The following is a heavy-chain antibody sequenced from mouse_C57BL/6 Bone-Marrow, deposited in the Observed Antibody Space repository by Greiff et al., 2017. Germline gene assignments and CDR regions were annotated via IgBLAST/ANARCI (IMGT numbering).Heavy chain of an antibody. J-gene: IGHJ1*03. CDR2: IHPSDSDT. V-gene: IGHV1-74*01. CDR3: ATGGYYYGSNWYFDV. CDR1: GYTFTSYW. D-gene: IGHD1-1*01. Sequence: QVQLQQPGAELVKPGASVKVSCKASGYTFTSYWMHWVKQRPGQGLEWIGRIHPSDSDTNYNQKFKGKATLTVDTSSSTAYMQLSSLTSEDSAVYYCATGGYYYGSNWYFDVWGTGTTVTVSS.